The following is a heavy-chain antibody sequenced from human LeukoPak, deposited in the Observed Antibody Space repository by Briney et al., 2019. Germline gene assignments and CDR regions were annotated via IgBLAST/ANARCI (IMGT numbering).Heavy chain of an antibody. J-gene: IGHJ4*02. D-gene: IGHD5-18*01. Sequence: GGSLRLSCAASGFTFSSYWMSWVRQAPGKGLEWVANIKQDGSEKYYVDSVKGRFTISRDNAKNSLYLQMNSLRAEDTAVYYCARDNPIQLGDYSDYWGQGTLVTVSS. CDR1: GFTFSSYW. CDR2: IKQDGSEK. CDR3: ARDNPIQLGDYSDY. V-gene: IGHV3-7*01.